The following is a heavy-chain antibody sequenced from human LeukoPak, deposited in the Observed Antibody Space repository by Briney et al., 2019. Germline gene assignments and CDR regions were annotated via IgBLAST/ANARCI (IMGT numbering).Heavy chain of an antibody. D-gene: IGHD3-10*01. CDR1: GFTFSRYS. CDR3: ARVVYNYYYMDV. J-gene: IGHJ6*03. CDR2: ISSSSSYI. V-gene: IGHV3-21*01. Sequence: PGASLRLSCAASGFTFSRYSMNWVRQAPGKGLEWVSSISSSSSYIYYADSVKGRFTISRDNAKNSLYLQMNSLRAEDTAVYYCARVVYNYYYMDVWGKGTTVTVSS.